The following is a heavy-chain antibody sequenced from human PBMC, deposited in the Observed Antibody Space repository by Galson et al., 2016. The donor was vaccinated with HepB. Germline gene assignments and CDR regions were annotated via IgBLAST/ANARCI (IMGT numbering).Heavy chain of an antibody. CDR2: IRNQANSYAT. J-gene: IGHJ3*02. D-gene: IGHD2/OR15-2a*01. V-gene: IGHV3-73*01. CDR1: GFTFSGSA. Sequence: SLRLSCAASGFTFSGSAMHWVRQASGKGLEWVGRIRNQANSYATAYVPSVKGRFTISRGDSKNTAYLQMNSLKTEDTALYYCARPSGKYSGGFDIWGQGTMVTVSS. CDR3: ARPSGKYSGGFDI.